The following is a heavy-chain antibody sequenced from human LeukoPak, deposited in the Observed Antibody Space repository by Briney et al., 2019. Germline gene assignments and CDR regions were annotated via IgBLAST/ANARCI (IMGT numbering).Heavy chain of an antibody. CDR1: GGSIGTYY. CDR2: IYVTGN. J-gene: IGHJ6*03. CDR3: ARHIGGGIEDMDV. Sequence: SETLSLTCTVSGGSIGTYYLSWVRQSPGKGLEWIGYIYVTGNRYNPYLQSRVTISVDTSRNQFFLKMSSVTAADTAVYYCARHIGGGIEDMDVWGKGTKVTVSS. V-gene: IGHV4-59*08. D-gene: IGHD3-16*02.